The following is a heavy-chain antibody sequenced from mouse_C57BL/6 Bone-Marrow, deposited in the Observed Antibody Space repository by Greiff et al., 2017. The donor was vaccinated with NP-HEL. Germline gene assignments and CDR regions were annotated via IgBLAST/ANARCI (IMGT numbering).Heavy chain of an antibody. CDR2: ISDGGSYT. CDR1: GFTFSSYA. Sequence: EVNLVESGGGLVKPGGSLKLSCAASGFTFSSYAMSWVRQTPEKRLEWVATISDGGSYTYYPDNVKGRFTISRDNAKNNLYLQMSHLKSEDTAMYYCARASTVASGYFDVWGTGTTVTVSS. J-gene: IGHJ1*03. V-gene: IGHV5-4*03. CDR3: ARASTVASGYFDV. D-gene: IGHD1-1*01.